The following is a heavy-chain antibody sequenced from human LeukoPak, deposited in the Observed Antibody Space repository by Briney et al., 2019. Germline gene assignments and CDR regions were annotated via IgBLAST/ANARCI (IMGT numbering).Heavy chain of an antibody. CDR3: TFLYSYGYVDY. V-gene: IGHV3-15*01. CDR2: IKSKTDGGTT. Sequence: GGSLRLSCAASGFTFSNAWMSWVRQAPGKGLEWVGRIKSKTDGGTTDYAAPVKGRFTISRDDSKNTLYLQMNSLKTEDTAVYYCTFLYSYGYVDYWGQGTLVTVSS. J-gene: IGHJ4*02. CDR1: GFTFSNAW. D-gene: IGHD5-18*01.